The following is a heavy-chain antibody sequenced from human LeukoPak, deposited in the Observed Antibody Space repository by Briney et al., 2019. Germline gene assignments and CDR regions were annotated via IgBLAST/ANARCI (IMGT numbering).Heavy chain of an antibody. J-gene: IGHJ4*02. CDR3: ARHSGSGWQALGY. D-gene: IGHD6-19*01. CDR1: GYTFSHYG. V-gene: IGHV1-18*04. CDR2: TSYNGNT. Sequence: ASVKVSCKASGYTFSHYGISWVRQAPGLGLDWVGWTSYNGNTNYAQKFQDRVTMTTDTSTTTAYMELRSLESDDTAVYYCARHSGSGWQALGYWGQGTLVTVSS.